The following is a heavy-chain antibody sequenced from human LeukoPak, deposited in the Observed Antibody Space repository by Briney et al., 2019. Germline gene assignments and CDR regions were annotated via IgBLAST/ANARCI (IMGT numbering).Heavy chain of an antibody. CDR1: GFTFSSYA. J-gene: IGHJ4*02. D-gene: IGHD1-14*01. Sequence: GGSLRLSCAASGFTFSSYAMHWVRQAPGKGLEGVAVISYDGSNKYYADSVKGRFTISRDNSKNTLYLRMNSLRAEDTAVYYCARGFTEGNLDYWGQGTLVTVSS. CDR3: ARGFTEGNLDY. V-gene: IGHV3-30*04. CDR2: ISYDGSNK.